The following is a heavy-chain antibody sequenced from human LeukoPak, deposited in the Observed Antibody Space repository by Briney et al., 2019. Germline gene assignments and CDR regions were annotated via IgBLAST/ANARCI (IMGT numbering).Heavy chain of an antibody. D-gene: IGHD3-9*01. J-gene: IGHJ4*02. V-gene: IGHV3-53*01. CDR1: GFTVSSNY. Sequence: PGGSLRLSCAASGFTVSSNYMSWVRQAPGKGLEWVSVIYSGGSTYYADSVKGRFTISRDNSKNTLYLQMNSLRAEDTAVYYCARGYTISKWYYFDYWGQGTLVTVSS. CDR2: IYSGGST. CDR3: ARGYTISKWYYFDY.